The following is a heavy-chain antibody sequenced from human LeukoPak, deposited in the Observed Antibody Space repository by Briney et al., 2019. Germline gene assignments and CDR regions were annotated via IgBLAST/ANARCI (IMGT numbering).Heavy chain of an antibody. CDR1: GFTFSSYA. J-gene: IGHJ4*02. Sequence: PGGSLRLSCAASGFTFSSYAMNWVRQAPGQGLEWVSSITGITGSTYYADSVKGRFTISRDNSKNTLYLQMNSLRAEDTAVYYCAKDRYNSGWYDLGYWGQGTLVTVSS. CDR2: ITGITGST. CDR3: AKDRYNSGWYDLGY. V-gene: IGHV3-23*01. D-gene: IGHD6-19*01.